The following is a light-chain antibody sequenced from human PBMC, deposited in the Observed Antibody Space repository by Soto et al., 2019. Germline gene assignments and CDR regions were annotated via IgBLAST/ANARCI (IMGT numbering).Light chain of an antibody. J-gene: IGLJ1*01. V-gene: IGLV2-23*02. CDR3: CPYAGSSPYV. CDR2: EVS. CDR1: SSDVGSYNL. Sequence: QSVLTQPASVSGSPGQSITISCTGTSSDVGSYNLVSWYQQHPGKAPKLMIYEVSKRPSGVSNRFSGSKSGNTASLTISGLQPEDEAVDYCCPYAGSSPYVFGPGTKVTVL.